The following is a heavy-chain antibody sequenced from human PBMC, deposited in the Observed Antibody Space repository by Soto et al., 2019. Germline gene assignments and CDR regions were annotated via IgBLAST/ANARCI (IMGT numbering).Heavy chain of an antibody. CDR3: ARGYYDSRGQSNPFGI. V-gene: IGHV4-59*01. J-gene: IGHJ3*02. CDR1: GGSITSYH. CDR2: TAYTGNT. D-gene: IGHD3-22*01. Sequence: SSETLSLTCVVSGGSITSYHCSWIRQFPGKGLEWIAYTAYTGNTNYNPSLKSRVTISMDTSKNQLSLKLTSVTAADAAVYYCARGYYDSRGQSNPFGIWGQGTMVTVSS.